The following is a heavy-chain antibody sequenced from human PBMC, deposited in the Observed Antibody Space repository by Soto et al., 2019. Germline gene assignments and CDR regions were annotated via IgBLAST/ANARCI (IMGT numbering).Heavy chain of an antibody. D-gene: IGHD3-22*01. J-gene: IGHJ3*02. Sequence: QVQLQESGPGLVKPSETLSLTCTVSGGSVSSGSYYWSWIRQPPGKGLEWIGYINYSGSTHYTPSLPRRVTVSAHTSKNQFPLELSSASAADTAVYYCARDRQTTYYYASSGYPAAFYIWGHGTIVTFSS. V-gene: IGHV4-61*01. CDR1: GGSVSSGSYY. CDR3: ARDRQTTYYYASSGYPAAFYI. CDR2: INYSGST.